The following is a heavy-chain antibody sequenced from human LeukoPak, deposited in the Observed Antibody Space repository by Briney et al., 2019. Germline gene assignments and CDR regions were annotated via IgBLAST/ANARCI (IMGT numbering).Heavy chain of an antibody. D-gene: IGHD6-19*01. Sequence: GGSLRLSCAASGFTFSSYAMHWVRQAPGKGLEWLAVISYDGSNKYYEDCVKGRFTISRDNSKNTLYLQMNSLRAEDTAVYYCARDGLSSGWYHYHAFDIWGQGTMVTVSS. CDR1: GFTFSSYA. CDR2: ISYDGSNK. V-gene: IGHV3-30-3*01. CDR3: ARDGLSSGWYHYHAFDI. J-gene: IGHJ3*02.